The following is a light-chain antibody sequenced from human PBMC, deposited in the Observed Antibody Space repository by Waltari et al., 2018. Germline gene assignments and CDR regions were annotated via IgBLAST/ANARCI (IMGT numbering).Light chain of an antibody. Sequence: QSALTQPASVSGSPGQSITISCTGTRTDVRSDNLVSWYQHRPGKAPKLIIYGGSKRPSGVSNRFSGSKSGNTASLTISGARTEDEADYYCWSYAGGSAFVFGTGTKITVL. CDR2: GGS. V-gene: IGLV2-23*01. CDR3: WSYAGGSAFV. CDR1: RTDVRSDNL. J-gene: IGLJ1*01.